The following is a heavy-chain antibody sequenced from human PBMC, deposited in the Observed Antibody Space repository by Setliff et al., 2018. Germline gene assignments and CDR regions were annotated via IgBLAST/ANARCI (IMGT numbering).Heavy chain of an antibody. CDR3: AREEDGRYSSGWYISSDNWFDP. Sequence: ASVKVSCKASGYTFTSYDINWVRQATGQGLEWMGWISGYNGNTNYAQKFQGRVTMTRDTSISTAYMELSRLRSDDTAVYYCAREEDGRYSSGWYISSDNWFDPWGQGTLVTVSS. CDR1: GYTFTSYD. J-gene: IGHJ5*02. D-gene: IGHD6-19*01. CDR2: ISGYNGNT. V-gene: IGHV1-2*02.